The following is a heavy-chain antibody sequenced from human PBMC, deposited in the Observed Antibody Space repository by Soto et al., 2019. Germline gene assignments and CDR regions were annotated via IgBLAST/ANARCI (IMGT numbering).Heavy chain of an antibody. CDR1: GFSLSNARMG. CDR3: ARILGDVWFGDPDYFDY. J-gene: IGHJ4*02. CDR2: IFSNDEK. Sequence: QVTLKESGPVLVKPTETLTLTCTVSGFSLSNARMGVSWIRQPPGKALEWLAHIFSNDEKSYSTSLKSRLTLSKDTSKSQVVLTMTNMDPVDTATYYCARILGDVWFGDPDYFDYWGQGTLVTVSS. V-gene: IGHV2-26*01. D-gene: IGHD3-10*01.